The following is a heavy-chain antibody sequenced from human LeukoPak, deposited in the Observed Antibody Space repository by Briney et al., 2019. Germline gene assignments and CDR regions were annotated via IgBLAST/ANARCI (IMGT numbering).Heavy chain of an antibody. CDR2: MNPNSGNT. CDR1: AYTFTSYD. D-gene: IGHD6-19*01. CDR3: ARSLRGWYKDY. J-gene: IGHJ4*02. Sequence: ASVKVSCKASAYTFTSYDINWVRQATGQGLEWMGWMNPNSGNTAYARKFQGRVTMTRDTSISTIYMELSSLRSEDTAVYYCARSLRGWYKDYWGQGTLVTVSS. V-gene: IGHV1-8*01.